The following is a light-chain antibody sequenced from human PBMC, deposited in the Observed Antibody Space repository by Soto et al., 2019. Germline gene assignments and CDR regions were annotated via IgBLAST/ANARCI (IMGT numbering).Light chain of an antibody. Sequence: EIVMTQSPATLSVSPGERVTLSCRASQSVTSNLAWYQHTPGQSPRLLISAASSGATGLPSRFSGSGSWTDFTLTNSSLQSEDAADYYCQQYHHWPVTFGGGTNVEIK. CDR2: AAS. CDR3: QQYHHWPVT. CDR1: QSVTSN. V-gene: IGKV3-15*01. J-gene: IGKJ4*01.